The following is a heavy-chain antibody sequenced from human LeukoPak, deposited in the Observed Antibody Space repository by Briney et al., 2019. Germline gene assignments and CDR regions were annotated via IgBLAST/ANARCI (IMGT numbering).Heavy chain of an antibody. J-gene: IGHJ4*02. V-gene: IGHV3-21*06. Sequence: GSLRLSCAASGFTFSSYSMNWVRQAPGKGLEWVSSISSSSSYIYYADSVKGRFTISRDNAENSVYLQMNSLRVEDTAVYYCAKDIVGGGDDYWGQGTLVTVSS. CDR2: ISSSSSYI. CDR3: AKDIVGGGDDY. D-gene: IGHD2-21*02. CDR1: GFTFSSYS.